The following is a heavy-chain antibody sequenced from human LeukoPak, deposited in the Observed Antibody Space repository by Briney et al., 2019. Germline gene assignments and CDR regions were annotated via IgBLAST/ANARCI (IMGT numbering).Heavy chain of an antibody. CDR1: GFTFRGSA. CDR3: ANSWGTHPASSDAFDI. J-gene: IGHJ3*02. CDR2: ISGSGGST. V-gene: IGHV3-23*01. D-gene: IGHD1-1*01. Sequence: GGSLRLSCAASGFTFRGSAMSWVRQALGKGLEWVSAISGSGGSTYYADSVKGRFTISRDNSKNTLYLQMNSLKAEDTAVYYCANSWGTHPASSDAFDIWGQGTMVTVSS.